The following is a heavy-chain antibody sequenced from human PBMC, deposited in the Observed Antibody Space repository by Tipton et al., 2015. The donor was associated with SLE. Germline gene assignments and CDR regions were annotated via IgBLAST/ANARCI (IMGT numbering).Heavy chain of an antibody. Sequence: RSLRLSCAASGFPFRSYGMHWVRQTPGKGLEWVAAIWEDENKRDYSDSVKGRFTISRDNSKNMLFLQMDSLRGEDTAVYYCVKDHKFTLNTFDMWGQGAPVTVSS. CDR1: GFPFRSYG. V-gene: IGHV3-33*06. CDR2: IWEDENKR. D-gene: IGHD3-22*01. J-gene: IGHJ3*02. CDR3: VKDHKFTLNTFDM.